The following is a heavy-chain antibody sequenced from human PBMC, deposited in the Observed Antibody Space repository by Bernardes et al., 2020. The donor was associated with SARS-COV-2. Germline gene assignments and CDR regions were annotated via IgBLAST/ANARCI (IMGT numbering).Heavy chain of an antibody. CDR1: GGSFSGYY. J-gene: IGHJ6*02. CDR2: INHSGST. CDR3: ARGRTVTTFYYNYGMDV. Sequence: SETLSLTCAVYGGSFSGYYWSWIRQPPGKGLDWIGEINHSGSTNYNPSLKSRVTISVDTAKNQFSLKLSPVTAADTAVYYCARGRTVTTFYYNYGMDVWGQGTTVTVSS. V-gene: IGHV4-34*01. D-gene: IGHD4-4*01.